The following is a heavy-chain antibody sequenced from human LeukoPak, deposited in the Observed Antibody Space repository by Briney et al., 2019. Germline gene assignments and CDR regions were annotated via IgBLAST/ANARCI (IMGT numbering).Heavy chain of an antibody. CDR2: ISSSSTYI. CDR1: GFSFYDYS. V-gene: IGHV3-21*01. Sequence: GGSLRLSCTGSGFSFYDYSMNWVRLAPGKGLEWVSCISSSSTYIYYADSVKGRFSISRDNAKKSTYLQMNSLRAEDTAVYYCSRAPYSSAPYLEYFQHWGHGTLVTVSS. D-gene: IGHD6-25*01. CDR3: SRAPYSSAPYLEYFQH. J-gene: IGHJ1*01.